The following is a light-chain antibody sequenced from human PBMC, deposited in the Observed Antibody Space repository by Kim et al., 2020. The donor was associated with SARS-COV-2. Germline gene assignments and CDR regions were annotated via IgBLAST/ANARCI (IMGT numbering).Light chain of an antibody. CDR1: QIVANY. CDR3: QLRTNWPPRIT. V-gene: IGKV3-11*01. Sequence: PGERATRSCRASQIVANYLAWYQQKPGQAPRLLIYDASNRATGIPPRFSGSGSGTDFTLTISSLEPEDFAVYYCQLRTNWPPRITFGGGTKVDIK. J-gene: IGKJ4*02. CDR2: DAS.